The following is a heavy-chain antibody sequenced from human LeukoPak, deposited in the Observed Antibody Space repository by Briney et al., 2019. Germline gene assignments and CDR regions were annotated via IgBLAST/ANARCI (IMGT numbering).Heavy chain of an antibody. CDR2: ISSSRSTI. J-gene: IGHJ4*02. D-gene: IGHD3-16*01. Sequence: GGSLRLSCAASGFTFSSYAMNWVRQAPGKGLEWVSYISSSRSTIYYADSVKGRFTISRDNAKNSLYLQMNSLRDEDTAVYYCVRGWGTYFDYWGQGTLVTVSS. V-gene: IGHV3-48*02. CDR1: GFTFSSYA. CDR3: VRGWGTYFDY.